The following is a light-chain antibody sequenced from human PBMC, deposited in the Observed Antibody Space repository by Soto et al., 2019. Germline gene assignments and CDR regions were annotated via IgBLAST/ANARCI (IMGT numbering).Light chain of an antibody. Sequence: EIVLTQSPATLSLSPGERATLSCRASQSVRNDLVWYHQKPGQAPRVLIYSASNRATGIPARFSGSGSGTDFTLTISSLEREDFAVYYCQQRTNWPPTFGGGTKVEMK. J-gene: IGKJ4*01. CDR3: QQRTNWPPT. V-gene: IGKV3-11*01. CDR2: SAS. CDR1: QSVRND.